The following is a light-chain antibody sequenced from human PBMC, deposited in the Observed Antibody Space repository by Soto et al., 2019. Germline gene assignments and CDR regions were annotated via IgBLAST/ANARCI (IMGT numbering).Light chain of an antibody. J-gene: IGKJ1*01. Sequence: DIQMTQSPSTLSASVGDRVTITCRASQSVSNWLAWYQQKPGKAPNLLIYDASSLESGVPARFSGSGSGTDFTLTISSLQPDDFATYSCQQYTPNSRTFGQGTKVEIK. CDR3: QQYTPNSRT. CDR1: QSVSNW. CDR2: DAS. V-gene: IGKV1-5*01.